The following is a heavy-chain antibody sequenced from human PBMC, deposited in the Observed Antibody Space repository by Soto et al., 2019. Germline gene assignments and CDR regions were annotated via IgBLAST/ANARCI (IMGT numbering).Heavy chain of an antibody. Sequence: SETLSLTCAVYGGSFSGYYWSWIRQPPGKGLEWIGEVNHSGSTNYNPSLKSRVTISVDTSKNQFSLKLSSVTAADTAVYYCARGPGYDYIWGSYRWGNAFDIWGQGTMVTVSS. D-gene: IGHD3-16*02. CDR3: ARGPGYDYIWGSYRWGNAFDI. J-gene: IGHJ3*02. CDR1: GGSFSGYY. V-gene: IGHV4-34*01. CDR2: VNHSGST.